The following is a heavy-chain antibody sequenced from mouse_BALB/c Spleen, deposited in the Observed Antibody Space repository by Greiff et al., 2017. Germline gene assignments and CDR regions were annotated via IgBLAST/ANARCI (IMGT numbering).Heavy chain of an antibody. CDR2: IWTGGGT. D-gene: IGHD1-1*01. V-gene: IGHV2-9-2*01. CDR1: GFSLTSYD. CDR3: VRTTVVATPYAMDY. J-gene: IGHJ4*01. Sequence: VKLKESGPGLVAPSQSLSITCTVSGFSLTSYDISWIRQPPGKGLEWLGVIWTGGGTNYNSAFMSRLSISKDNSKSQVFLKMNSLQTDDTAIYYCVRTTVVATPYAMDYWGQGTSVTVSS.